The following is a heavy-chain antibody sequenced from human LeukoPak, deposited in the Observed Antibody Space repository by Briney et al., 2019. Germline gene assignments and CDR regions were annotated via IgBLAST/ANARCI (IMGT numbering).Heavy chain of an antibody. CDR3: ARGSGSWLQMGGFDY. Sequence: PGGSLRLSCAASGFTFSSYEMNWVRQAPGKGLEWVSYISSSGSTIYYADSVKGRFTISRDNAKNSLYLQMNSLRAEDTAVYYCARGSGSWLQMGGFDYWGQGTLVTVSS. V-gene: IGHV3-48*03. CDR1: GFTFSSYE. D-gene: IGHD5-24*01. CDR2: ISSSGSTI. J-gene: IGHJ4*02.